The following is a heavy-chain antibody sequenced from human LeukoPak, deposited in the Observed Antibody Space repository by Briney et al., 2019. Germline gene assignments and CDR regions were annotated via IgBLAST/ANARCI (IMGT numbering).Heavy chain of an antibody. D-gene: IGHD3-9*01. J-gene: IGHJ4*02. CDR1: EFTFSSYS. CDR3: AKEAPYYDILTGYYLGKNFDY. CDR2: VSYDGNNK. V-gene: IGHV3-30*18. Sequence: GGSLRLSCAASEFTFSSYSMNWVRQAPGKGLEWVAIVSYDGNNKYYADSVKGRFTISRDNSKNTVYLQMNSLRAEDTAVYYCAKEAPYYDILTGYYLGKNFDYWGQGTLVTVSS.